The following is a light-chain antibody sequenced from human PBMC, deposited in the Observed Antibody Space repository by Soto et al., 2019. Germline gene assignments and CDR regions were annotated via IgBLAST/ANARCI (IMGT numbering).Light chain of an antibody. Sequence: QSVLTQPPSASGTPGQRVTISCSGSSSNIGSNFVYWYQQLPGTAPKLLIYRNTQRPSGVPDRFSGSKSGTSASLAISGLWSEDEADYYCAAWDDSLSANWVFGGGTKLTVL. V-gene: IGLV1-47*03. CDR2: RNT. J-gene: IGLJ3*02. CDR1: SSNIGSNF. CDR3: AAWDDSLSANWV.